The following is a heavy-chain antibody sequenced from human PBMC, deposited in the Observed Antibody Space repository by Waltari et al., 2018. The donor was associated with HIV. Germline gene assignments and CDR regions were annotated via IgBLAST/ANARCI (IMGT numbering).Heavy chain of an antibody. J-gene: IGHJ4*02. CDR3: ARVRRAVGASIDYFDY. CDR2: INPVGGCK. Sequence: QVQLVQSGAEVKKPGASVKVSCKASGYTFTSFYMHWVRQAPGQGLEWMGMINPVGGCKTNAGKVQDRVTMTRDTATRTVYMELSSLTTEDTAVYYCARVRRAVGASIDYFDYWGQGSLVTVSS. CDR1: GYTFTSFY. V-gene: IGHV1-46*01. D-gene: IGHD1-26*01.